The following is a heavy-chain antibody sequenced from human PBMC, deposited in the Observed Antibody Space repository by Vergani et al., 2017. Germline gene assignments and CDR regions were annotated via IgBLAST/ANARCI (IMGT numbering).Heavy chain of an antibody. CDR1: GFSFSSHV. D-gene: IGHD3-10*01. V-gene: IGHV3-30*18. J-gene: IGHJ6*03. CDR2: ISNDGSKK. CDR3: AKADSVNSGNLQYQLYMDL. Sequence: QVQLAESGGGRVQPGRSLRLSCAASGFSFSSHVIHWVRQAPGKGLEWVAVISNDGSKKYYADSVKGRFTISRDNSKNTQDLQMNSLKTQDTAVYYCAKADSVNSGNLQYQLYMDLWGKGTTVTVS.